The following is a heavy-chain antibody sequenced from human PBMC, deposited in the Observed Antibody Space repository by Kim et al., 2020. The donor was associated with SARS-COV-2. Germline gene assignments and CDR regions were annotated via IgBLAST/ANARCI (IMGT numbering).Heavy chain of an antibody. V-gene: IGHV4-34*01. J-gene: IGHJ4*02. CDR3: ARSPVADY. CDR2: GST. Sequence: GSTNYNPTLQSLVTISVDTSKNQFSLKLSSVTAADTAVYYCARSPVADYWGQGTLVTVSS. D-gene: IGHD6-19*01.